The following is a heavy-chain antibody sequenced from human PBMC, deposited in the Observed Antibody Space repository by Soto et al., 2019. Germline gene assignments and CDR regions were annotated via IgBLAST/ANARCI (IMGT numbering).Heavy chain of an antibody. CDR3: ARELSTAAANHPRSGGMDV. CDR2: ISYDGSNK. D-gene: IGHD6-13*01. Sequence: GGSLRVSCAASGYTFSSYAMHWVRQAPGKGLEWVAVISYDGSNKYYADSVKGRFTMSRDTSKNTLYLQMNSLRAEDTAVYYCARELSTAAANHPRSGGMDVWGQGTSVTVSS. V-gene: IGHV3-30-3*01. CDR1: GYTFSSYA. J-gene: IGHJ6*02.